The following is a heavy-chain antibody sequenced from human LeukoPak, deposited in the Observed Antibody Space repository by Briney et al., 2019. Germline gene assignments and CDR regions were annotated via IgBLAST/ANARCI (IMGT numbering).Heavy chain of an antibody. D-gene: IGHD6-6*01. J-gene: IGHJ4*02. CDR3: AISSSPAGDYFDY. CDR1: GFTFSSYG. CDR2: IRYDGSNK. Sequence: GGSLRLSCAASGFTFSSYGMHWIRQAPGKGLEWVAFIRYDGSNKYYADSVKGRFTISRDNSKNTLYLQMNSLRAEDTAVYYCAISSSPAGDYFDYWGQGTLVTVSS. V-gene: IGHV3-30*02.